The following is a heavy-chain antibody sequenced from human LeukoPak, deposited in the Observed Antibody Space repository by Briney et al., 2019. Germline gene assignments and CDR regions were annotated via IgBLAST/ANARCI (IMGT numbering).Heavy chain of an antibody. D-gene: IGHD3-22*01. CDR3: AREVSYWGYYDSSGYPDY. CDR2: ISAYNGNT. Sequence: ASVKVSCKASGYTFTSYGISWVRQAPGQGLEWMGWISAYNGNTNYAQKLQGRVTMTTDTSTSTAYMELRSLRSDDTAVYYCAREVSYWGYYDSSGYPDYWGQGTLATVSS. V-gene: IGHV1-18*01. J-gene: IGHJ4*02. CDR1: GYTFTSYG.